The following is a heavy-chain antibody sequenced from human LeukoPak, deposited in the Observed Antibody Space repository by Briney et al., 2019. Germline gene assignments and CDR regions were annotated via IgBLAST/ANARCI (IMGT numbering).Heavy chain of an antibody. CDR2: IYYSGST. D-gene: IGHD2-2*01. J-gene: IGHJ3*02. CDR3: ARVGYCSSTSCQISGAFDI. V-gene: IGHV4-59*01. CDR1: GGSISSDY. Sequence: SETLSLTCTVSGGSISSDYWSWIRQPPGKGLEWIGYIYYSGSTNYNPSLKSRVTISVDTSKNQFSLKLSSVTAADTAVYYCARVGYCSSTSCQISGAFDIWGQGTMVTVSS.